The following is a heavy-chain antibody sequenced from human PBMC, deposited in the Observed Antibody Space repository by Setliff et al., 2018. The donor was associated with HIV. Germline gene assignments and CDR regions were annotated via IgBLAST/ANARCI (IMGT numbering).Heavy chain of an antibody. CDR1: RFDFNNYW. CDR3: ARKLRPGHGFDV. J-gene: IGHJ6*02. Sequence: GGYLSLSCAASRFDFNNYWMCWVRQAPGKWLEWVANIDQDGSEKNYVESVKGRFTISRDNAKNSMDLQMNSLRADDTAIYYCARKLRPGHGFDVWGQGTTVTVSS. D-gene: IGHD3-10*01. CDR2: IDQDGSEK. V-gene: IGHV3-7*01.